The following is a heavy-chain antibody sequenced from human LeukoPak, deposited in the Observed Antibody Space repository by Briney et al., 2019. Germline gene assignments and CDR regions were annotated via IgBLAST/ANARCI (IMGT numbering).Heavy chain of an antibody. J-gene: IGHJ6*03. Sequence: GESLKISCKGSGYSFTSYWIGWVRQMPGKGLEWMGVIYPGDSDTRYSPSFQGQVTISADNSISTAYLQWSSLKASDTAMYYCARLDSNSSKFYYYYYMDVWGKGTTVTVSS. D-gene: IGHD4-11*01. CDR1: GYSFTSYW. CDR2: IYPGDSDT. V-gene: IGHV5-51*01. CDR3: ARLDSNSSKFYYYYYMDV.